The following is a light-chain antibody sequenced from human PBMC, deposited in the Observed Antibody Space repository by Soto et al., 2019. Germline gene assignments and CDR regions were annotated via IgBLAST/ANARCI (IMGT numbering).Light chain of an antibody. J-gene: IGKJ1*01. CDR1: QSLLHRNGHNY. V-gene: IGKV2-28*01. CDR3: MQYLQTPWT. Sequence: EIVMTQSPVSLPVTTGEAASISCRSSQSLLHRNGHNYVDWYLQRPGQSPQLLLYVGSRRAPGVPDRFSGRGSGTEYTSTIDRVESEDVGNYYCMQYLQTPWTFGQGTKVDIK. CDR2: VGS.